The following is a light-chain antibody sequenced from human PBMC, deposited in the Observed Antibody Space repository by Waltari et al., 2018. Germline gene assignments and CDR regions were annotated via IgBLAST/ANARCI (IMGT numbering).Light chain of an antibody. CDR3: QSYDTSLSVV. CDR2: GTS. J-gene: IGLJ2*01. CDR1: GSNLGAGYD. Sequence: QSVLTQPPSVSGAPGQRVSISCTGSGSNLGAGYDVHWYQQLPGKAPKLLIYGTSTRPPGVPDRFFGSQSGTSASLALTALQAEDEAEYYCQSYDTSLSVVFGGGTKLTVL. V-gene: IGLV1-40*01.